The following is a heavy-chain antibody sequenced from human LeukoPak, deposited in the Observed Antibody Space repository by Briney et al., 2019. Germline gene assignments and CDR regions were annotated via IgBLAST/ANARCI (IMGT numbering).Heavy chain of an antibody. CDR3: ARVIGDISDY. D-gene: IGHD3-9*01. J-gene: IGHJ4*02. CDR1: GFKFNSYA. Sequence: GGSLRLSCAASGFKFNSYAIHWVRQAPGKGLEWVAFISYDGNIKYYADSVKGRFTISRDNAKNSLDLQMNSLRPEDTAVYYCARVIGDISDYWGQGTLVTVSS. V-gene: IGHV3-30-3*01. CDR2: ISYDGNIK.